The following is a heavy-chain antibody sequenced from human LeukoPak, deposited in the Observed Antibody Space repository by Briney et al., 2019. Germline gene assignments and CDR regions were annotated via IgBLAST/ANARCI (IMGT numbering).Heavy chain of an antibody. CDR2: IYYSGST. J-gene: IGHJ4*02. V-gene: IGHV4-30-4*01. Sequence: SETLSLTCTVSGGSISSGDYYWSWIRQPPGKDLEWIGYIYYSGSTYYNPSLKSRVTISVDTSKNQFSLKLSSVTAADTAVYYCARQTYYYDSSGFDYWGQGTLVTVSS. CDR3: ARQTYYYDSSGFDY. CDR1: GGSISSGDYY. D-gene: IGHD3-22*01.